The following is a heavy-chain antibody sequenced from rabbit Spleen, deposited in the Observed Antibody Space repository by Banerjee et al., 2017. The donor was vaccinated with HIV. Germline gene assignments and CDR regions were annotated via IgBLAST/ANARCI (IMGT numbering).Heavy chain of an antibody. Sequence: QEQLVESGGGLVQPEGSLTLTCTASGFSFSSGYDMCWVRQAPGKGLEWIGYIYSAIHYTYYASWAKGRFTISKTSSTTVTLQMTSLTVADTATYFCARVSATMTMVITGFYLSLWGPGTLVTVS. D-gene: IGHD2-1*01. J-gene: IGHJ4*01. CDR3: ARVSATMTMVITGFYLSL. V-gene: IGHV1S45*01. CDR2: IYSAIHYT. CDR1: GFSFSSGYD.